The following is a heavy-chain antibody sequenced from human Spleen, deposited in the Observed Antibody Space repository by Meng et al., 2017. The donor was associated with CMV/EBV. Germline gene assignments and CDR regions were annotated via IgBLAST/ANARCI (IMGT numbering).Heavy chain of an antibody. D-gene: IGHD2-2*01. Sequence: ASVKVSCKASGYTFTSYGISWVRQAPGQGLEWMGWISAYNGNTNYAQKLQGRVTMTTDTSTSTAYMELRSLRSDDTAVYYCARVVPAAIGWPEAWFDPWGQGTLVTVSS. CDR1: GYTFTSYG. CDR3: ARVVPAAIGWPEAWFDP. CDR2: ISAYNGNT. V-gene: IGHV1-18*01. J-gene: IGHJ5*02.